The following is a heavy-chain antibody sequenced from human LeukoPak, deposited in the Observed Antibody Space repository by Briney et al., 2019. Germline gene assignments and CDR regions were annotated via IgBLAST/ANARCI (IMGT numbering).Heavy chain of an antibody. CDR3: AKDSTVSGSYYGMDI. CDR1: GFAFNNYV. J-gene: IGHJ6*02. D-gene: IGHD3-3*01. V-gene: IGHV3-23*01. Sequence: QTGGSLRLSCAASGFAFNNYVMTWVRQAPGKGLEWVSSISGSGVTTYYTDSVKGRFTISRDNSRSTLYLQMNGLRAEDTAVYYCAKDSTVSGSYYGMDIWGQGTTVTVSS. CDR2: ISGSGVTT.